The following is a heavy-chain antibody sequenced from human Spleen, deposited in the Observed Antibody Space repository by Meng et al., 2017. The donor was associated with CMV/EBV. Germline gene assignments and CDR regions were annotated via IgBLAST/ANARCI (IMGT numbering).Heavy chain of an antibody. CDR2: IYYSGST. D-gene: IGHD3-16*01. J-gene: IGHJ4*02. Sequence: ESLKISCTVSGGSISSSSYYWGWIRQPPGKGLEWIGIIYYSGSTYYNPSLESRVTISVDTSKNQFSLTLSSVTAADTAVYYCARGDSYTRIDYWGQGTLVTVSS. CDR1: GGSISSSSYY. CDR3: ARGDSYTRIDY. V-gene: IGHV4-39*07.